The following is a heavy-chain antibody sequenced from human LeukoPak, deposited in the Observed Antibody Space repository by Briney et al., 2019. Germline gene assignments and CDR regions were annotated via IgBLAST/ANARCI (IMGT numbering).Heavy chain of an antibody. V-gene: IGHV3-11*01. J-gene: IGHJ4*02. CDR1: GFTFSDHY. CDR3: ARAHYYFGSRHPYYFDS. D-gene: IGHD3-10*01. Sequence: WGSLRLSCAASGFTFSDHYMSWIRQAPGKGLEWISYISTGDTAIFYADSVKGRFTISRDNAKDSLYLQMSSLRAEDTAVYYCARAHYYFGSRHPYYFDSWGQGTLVTVSS. CDR2: ISTGDTAI.